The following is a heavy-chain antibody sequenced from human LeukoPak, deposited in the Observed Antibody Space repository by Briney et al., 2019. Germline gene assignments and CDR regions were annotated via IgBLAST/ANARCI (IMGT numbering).Heavy chain of an antibody. CDR3: AKDKRFGELLFDY. D-gene: IGHD3-10*01. Sequence: GGSLRLSCAASGFTVSSNYMSWVRQAPGKGLEWVSVIYSGGSTYYADSVKGRFTISRDNSKNTLYLQMNSLRAEDTAVYYCAKDKRFGELLFDYWGQGTLVTVSS. CDR2: IYSGGST. J-gene: IGHJ4*02. V-gene: IGHV3-53*05. CDR1: GFTVSSNY.